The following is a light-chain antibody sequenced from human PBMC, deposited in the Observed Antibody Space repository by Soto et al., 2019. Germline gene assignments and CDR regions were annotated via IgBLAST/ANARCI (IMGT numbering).Light chain of an antibody. CDR3: QQSFTTWT. J-gene: IGKJ1*01. V-gene: IGKV1-39*01. CDR1: QSVGNF. CDR2: AAS. Sequence: DIQMTQSPSSLSASVGDRDTITCRASQSVGNFLNWYQQKPGLPTKYLIYAASNLQSGVPSRFSGSGSGTYFTLTISNLQPEDFATYYCQQSFTTWTFGQGTKVEVK.